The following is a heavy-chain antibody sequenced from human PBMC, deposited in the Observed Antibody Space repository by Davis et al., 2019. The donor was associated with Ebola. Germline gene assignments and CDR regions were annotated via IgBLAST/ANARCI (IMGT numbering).Heavy chain of an antibody. CDR3: AKDRLGVAPGGMDV. D-gene: IGHD3-3*01. V-gene: IGHV3-30*18. CDR1: GFTFSSYG. J-gene: IGHJ6*04. CDR2: ISYDGSNK. Sequence: PGGSLRLSCAASGFTFSSYGMHWVRQAPGKGLEWVAVISYDGSNKYYADSVKGRFTISRDNSKNTLYLQMNSLRAEDTAVYYCAKDRLGVAPGGMDVWGKGTTVTVSS.